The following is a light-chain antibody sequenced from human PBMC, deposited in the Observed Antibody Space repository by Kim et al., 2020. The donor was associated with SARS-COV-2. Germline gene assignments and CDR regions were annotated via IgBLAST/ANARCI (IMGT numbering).Light chain of an antibody. Sequence: ASVGDSVTSTCQSSQGISSYLAWYQQKPGQAPKLLIHAASTLQTGVPSRFSGSGSGTEFTLTISSLQPEDFATYYCQRLNSYPLTFGGGTKVDIK. J-gene: IGKJ4*01. CDR2: AAS. CDR1: QGISSY. CDR3: QRLNSYPLT. V-gene: IGKV1-9*01.